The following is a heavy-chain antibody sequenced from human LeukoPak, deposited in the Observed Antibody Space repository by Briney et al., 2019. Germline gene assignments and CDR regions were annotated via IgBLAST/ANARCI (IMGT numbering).Heavy chain of an antibody. J-gene: IGHJ3*02. Sequence: GASVKVSCKASGYTFTAYYVHWVRQAPGQGLEWMGWINPNSGGTNYAQKFQGRVTMTRDTSISTAYMELSRLRSDDTAVYYCARAKPRITMIVVDKEDAFDIWGQGTMVTVSS. CDR1: GYTFTAYY. CDR3: ARAKPRITMIVVDKEDAFDI. CDR2: INPNSGGT. D-gene: IGHD3-22*01. V-gene: IGHV1-2*02.